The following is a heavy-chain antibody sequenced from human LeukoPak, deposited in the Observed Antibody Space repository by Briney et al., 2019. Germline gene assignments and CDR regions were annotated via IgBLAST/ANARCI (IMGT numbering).Heavy chain of an antibody. CDR3: TWLFYGF. CDR2: IKSKTDGGTT. V-gene: IGHV3-15*01. Sequence: GESLRLSCAASGFTFSNAWMSWVRQAPGKGLEWIGRIKSKTDGGTTEYAAPVQGRFTISRDDSKNPVYLQMNSLKTEDTGVYFCTWLFYGFWGQGTLVTVSS. D-gene: IGHD3-22*01. J-gene: IGHJ4*02. CDR1: GFTFSNAW.